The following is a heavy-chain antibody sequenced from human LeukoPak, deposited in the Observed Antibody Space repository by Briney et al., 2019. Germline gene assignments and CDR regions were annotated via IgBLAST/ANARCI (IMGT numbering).Heavy chain of an antibody. CDR3: AKDYSFSNFN. CDR1: GFMFPNHW. Sequence: GGSLRLSCAASGFMFPNHWMTWVRQAPGKGLEWVANINERGSETYYADYVKGRFTISRDNTKKSLFLQLNSLSVEDTAMYYCAKDYSFSNFNWGQRTLVTVSS. D-gene: IGHD2-15*01. V-gene: IGHV3-7*01. CDR2: INERGSET. J-gene: IGHJ4*02.